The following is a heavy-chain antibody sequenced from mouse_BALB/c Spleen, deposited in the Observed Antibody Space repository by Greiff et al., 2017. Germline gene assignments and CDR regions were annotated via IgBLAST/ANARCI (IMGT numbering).Heavy chain of an antibody. CDR1: GYTFSSYW. Sequence: QVQLQQSGAELMKPGASVKISCKATGYTFSSYWIEWVKQRPGHGLEWIGEILPGSGSTNYNEKFKGKATFTADTSSNTAYMQLSSLTSEDSAVYYCARWDGSARWYFDVWGAGTTVTVSS. CDR2: ILPGSGST. J-gene: IGHJ1*01. D-gene: IGHD1-1*01. CDR3: ARWDGSARWYFDV. V-gene: IGHV1-9*01.